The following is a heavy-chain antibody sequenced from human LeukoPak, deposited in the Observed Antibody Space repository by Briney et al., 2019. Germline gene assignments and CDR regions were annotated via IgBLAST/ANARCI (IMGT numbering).Heavy chain of an antibody. V-gene: IGHV3-21*01. CDR2: ISSSSSYI. CDR3: ARDEWGDAFDI. J-gene: IGHJ3*02. Sequence: GGSLRLSCAASGFTFSSYSMNWVRQAPGKGLEWVSSISSSSSYIHSADPVRGRFTISRDNAKNSLFLQMNSLRAEDMAVYYCARDEWGDAFDIWGQGTMVTVFS. D-gene: IGHD1-26*01. CDR1: GFTFSSYS.